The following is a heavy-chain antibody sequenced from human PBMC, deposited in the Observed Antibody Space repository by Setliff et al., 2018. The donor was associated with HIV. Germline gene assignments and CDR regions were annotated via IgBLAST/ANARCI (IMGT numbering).Heavy chain of an antibody. V-gene: IGHV4-4*08. Sequence: PSETLSLTCSVSGVFLETYYWNWVRQSPGTGLEWIGFSQTTGNTKYNPSLRRRVSIFFDSPKNQFSLSLQSVTAADSAVYYCARDRKVLYGQGLDSYMDVWGKGATVTVSS. CDR3: ARDRKVLYGQGLDSYMDV. D-gene: IGHD3-10*01. CDR2: SQTTGNT. CDR1: GVFLETYY. J-gene: IGHJ6*04.